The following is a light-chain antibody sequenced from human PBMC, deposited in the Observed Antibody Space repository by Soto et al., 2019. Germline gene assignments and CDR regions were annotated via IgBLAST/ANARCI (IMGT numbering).Light chain of an antibody. CDR1: QSVSSN. CDR3: QQYNNWPPWT. V-gene: IGKV3-15*01. J-gene: IGKJ1*01. CDR2: GAS. Sequence: EVVLTRSPGTLSLSPGERATLSCRASQSVSSNLAWYQQKPGQAPRLLIYGASTRATGLPARFSGSGSGTEFTLTISSLQSEDFAVYYCQQYNNWPPWTFGQGTKVDIK.